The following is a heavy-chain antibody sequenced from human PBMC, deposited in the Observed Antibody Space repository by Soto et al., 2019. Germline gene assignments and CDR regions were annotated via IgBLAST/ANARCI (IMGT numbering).Heavy chain of an antibody. CDR1: GGPVSGDDLY. D-gene: IGHD3-22*01. Sequence: HLQESGPGLVKPSQTLSLTCVVSGGPVSGDDLYWGWIRHLPGKGLEWIANVYHTGTTYYNPSLKSRVSMSVDTSQNQFSLILASVTAADTAVYYCARALVTDYNSRDYHYYFAMDVWGQGTSVTVSS. J-gene: IGHJ6*02. V-gene: IGHV4-31*02. CDR3: ARALVTDYNSRDYHYYFAMDV. CDR2: VYHTGTT.